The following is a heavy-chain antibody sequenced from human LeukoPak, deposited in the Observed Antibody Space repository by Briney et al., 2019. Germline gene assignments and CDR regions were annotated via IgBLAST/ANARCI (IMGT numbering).Heavy chain of an antibody. CDR3: AKPYSSGWYPDY. CDR2: ISGNGGST. CDR1: GFTFSSYT. J-gene: IGHJ4*02. Sequence: GGSLRLSCAASGFTFSSYTMNWVRQAPGKGLEWVSTISGNGGSTYYADSVKGRFTISRDNSKNILYLQMNSLRAEDTAIYYCAKPYSSGWYPDYWGQGTLVTVSS. V-gene: IGHV3-23*01. D-gene: IGHD6-19*01.